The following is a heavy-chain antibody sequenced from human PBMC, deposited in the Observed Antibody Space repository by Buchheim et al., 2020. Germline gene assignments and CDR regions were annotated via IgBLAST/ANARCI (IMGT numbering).Heavy chain of an antibody. V-gene: IGHV3-15*02. J-gene: IGHJ5*02. D-gene: IGHD4-17*01. Sequence: EVQLVESGGTLVKPGGSLRLSCAASGFTFSNAWMSWVRQAPGKGLEWVGRIKRKTDGGTTDYAAPVKGRFTISRDDSKNTLSLQMNSLKTEDTAVYYCTTGQVPSNYGDYVYPWGQGTL. CDR1: GFTFSNAW. CDR3: TTGQVPSNYGDYVYP. CDR2: IKRKTDGGTT.